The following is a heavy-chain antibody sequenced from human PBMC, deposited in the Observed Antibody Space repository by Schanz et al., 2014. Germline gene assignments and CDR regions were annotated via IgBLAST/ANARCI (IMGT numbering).Heavy chain of an antibody. CDR2: ISPYNGNT. CDR3: ARDQSWYSDPCDDRYFDY. D-gene: IGHD6-13*01. J-gene: IGHJ4*02. V-gene: IGHV1-18*01. Sequence: QVQLVQSGAEVKKPGASVKVSCKASGYTFTSYGISWVRQAPGQGLEWMGWISPYNGNTNYAQKLQGRVTMTADTSTSTAYMELRSRRSDNTVVYYVARDQSWYSDPCDDRYFDYWGQGSLVTVSS. CDR1: GYTFTSYG.